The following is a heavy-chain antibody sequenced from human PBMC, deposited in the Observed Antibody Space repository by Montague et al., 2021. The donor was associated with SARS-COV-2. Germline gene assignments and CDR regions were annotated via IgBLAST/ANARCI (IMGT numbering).Heavy chain of an antibody. V-gene: IGHV4-39*01. CDR3: ARQPVLLWFGELFRGGGMDV. Sequence: SETLSLTCTVSGGSISSSSYYWGWIRQHPGKGLEWIGSIYYSGSTYYNPSLKSRVTISIDTSKNQFSLKLSSVTAADTAVYYCARQPVLLWFGELFRGGGMDVWGQGTTVTVSS. J-gene: IGHJ6*02. CDR1: GGSISSSSYY. CDR2: IYYSGST. D-gene: IGHD3-10*01.